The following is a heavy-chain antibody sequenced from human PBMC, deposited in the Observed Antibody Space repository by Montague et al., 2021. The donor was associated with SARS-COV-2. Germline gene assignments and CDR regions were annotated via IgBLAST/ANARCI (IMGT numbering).Heavy chain of an antibody. J-gene: IGHJ6*02. CDR1: GFTFGSIS. D-gene: IGHD2-15*01. CDR3: ARFETSKFYSSGMDV. CDR2: ISSESAYI. Sequence: SLRLSCAASGFTFGSISMNWVRQAPGKRLEWVSSISSESAYIVYAESVRGRFTISRDNAQNLLYLQMNSLRAEDTAVYYCARFETSKFYSSGMDVWGQGTTVTVSS. V-gene: IGHV3-21*01.